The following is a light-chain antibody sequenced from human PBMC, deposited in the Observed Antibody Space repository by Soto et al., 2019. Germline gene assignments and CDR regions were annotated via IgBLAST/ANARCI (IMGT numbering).Light chain of an antibody. CDR2: EVT. Sequence: QSALTQPASVSGSPGQSITVSCIGTTVDVGSYNLVSWYQQHPVKAPKLMIYEVTKRPSGVSNRFSGSKSGNTASLTISGLQAEDEADYYCCSYAGSGTWMFGGGTKLTVL. V-gene: IGLV2-23*02. CDR3: CSYAGSGTWM. J-gene: IGLJ3*02. CDR1: TVDVGSYNL.